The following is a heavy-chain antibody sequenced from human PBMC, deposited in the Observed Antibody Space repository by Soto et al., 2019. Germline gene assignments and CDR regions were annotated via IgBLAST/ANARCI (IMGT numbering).Heavy chain of an antibody. CDR1: GGSISSGGFS. D-gene: IGHD3-22*01. J-gene: IGHJ4*02. Sequence: SESLSLPCAVSGGSISSGGFSWSWIRQPPGKGLEWIGYIYHRGRTDYNLSLKSRVTISIDRSKNQFSLNLSSVTAADTAVYYCARATYFDSSGYHSYYFDYWGQGALVTVSS. CDR3: ARATYFDSSGYHSYYFDY. V-gene: IGHV4-30-2*01. CDR2: IYHRGRT.